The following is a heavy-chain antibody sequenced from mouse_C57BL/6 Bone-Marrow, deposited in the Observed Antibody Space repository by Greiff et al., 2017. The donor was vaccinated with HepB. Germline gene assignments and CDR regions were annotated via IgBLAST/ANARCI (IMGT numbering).Heavy chain of an antibody. Sequence: EVQRVESGGGLVKPGGSLKLSCAASGFTFSSYAMSWVRQTPEKRLEWVATISDGGSYTYYPDNVKGRFTISRDNAKNNLYLQMSHLKSEDTAMYYCARGSTTVVAHYYAMDYWGQGTSVTVSS. CDR2: ISDGGSYT. J-gene: IGHJ4*01. D-gene: IGHD1-1*01. V-gene: IGHV5-4*01. CDR1: GFTFSSYA. CDR3: ARGSTTVVAHYYAMDY.